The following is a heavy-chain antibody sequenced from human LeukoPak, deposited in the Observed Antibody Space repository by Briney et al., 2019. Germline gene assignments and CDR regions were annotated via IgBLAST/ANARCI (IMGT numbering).Heavy chain of an antibody. Sequence: SETLSLTCTVSGDSISSGGHYWSWIRQYPGTGLDWIGYIYYSGSTYYNPSLKGRITISVDTSKNQFSLRLTSVTAADTALYYCARSNYGSGSYYTNWGQGTLVSVSS. CDR2: IYYSGST. D-gene: IGHD3-10*01. V-gene: IGHV4-31*03. CDR1: GDSISSGGHY. J-gene: IGHJ4*02. CDR3: ARSNYGSGSYYTN.